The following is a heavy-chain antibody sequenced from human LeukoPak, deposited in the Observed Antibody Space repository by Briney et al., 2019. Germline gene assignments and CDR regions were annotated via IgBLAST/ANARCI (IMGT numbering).Heavy chain of an antibody. J-gene: IGHJ6*04. CDR3: ARDGGGYSGYDLLNPYYGMDV. V-gene: IGHV1-69*06. CDR2: IIPIFGTA. Sequence: ASVKVSCKASGGTFSSYAIRWVRQAPRQGLEWMGGIIPIFGTANYAQKFQGRVTITADKSTSTAYMELSSLRSEDPAVYYCARDGGGYSGYDLLNPYYGMDVWGKGTTVTVSS. CDR1: GGTFSSYA. D-gene: IGHD5-12*01.